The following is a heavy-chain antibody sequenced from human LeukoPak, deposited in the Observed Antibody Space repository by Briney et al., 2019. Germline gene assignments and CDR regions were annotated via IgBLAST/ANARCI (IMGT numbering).Heavy chain of an antibody. CDR1: GYTFTGYY. Sequence: ASVKVSCKASGYTFTGYYMHWVRQAPGQGLEWMGRINPNSGGTNYAQKFQGRVTMTRDTSFSTAYMELSRLRSDDTAVYYCARDMVRGVIIPDYWGQGTLVTVSS. CDR3: ARDMVRGVIIPDY. V-gene: IGHV1-2*06. CDR2: INPNSGGT. J-gene: IGHJ4*02. D-gene: IGHD3-10*01.